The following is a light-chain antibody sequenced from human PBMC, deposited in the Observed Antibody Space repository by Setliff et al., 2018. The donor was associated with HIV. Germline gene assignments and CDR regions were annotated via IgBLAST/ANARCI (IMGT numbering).Light chain of an antibody. CDR2: DDN. V-gene: IGLV3-21*03. Sequence: SFELTQPPSVSVVPGKTARITCGGNNIGGKSVHWYQQKPGQAPVLVVYDDNDRPSGIPERFSGSNSGNTATLTISRVEAGDEADYYCQVWDSSTDHHVFGTGTKVTVL. CDR3: QVWDSSTDHHV. CDR1: NIGGKS. J-gene: IGLJ1*01.